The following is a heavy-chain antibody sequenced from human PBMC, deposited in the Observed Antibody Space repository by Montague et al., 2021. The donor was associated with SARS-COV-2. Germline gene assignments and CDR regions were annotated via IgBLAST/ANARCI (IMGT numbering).Heavy chain of an antibody. CDR3: AKVVGGHDTFDI. V-gene: IGHV4-38-2*02. J-gene: IGHJ3*02. D-gene: IGHD2-15*01. Sequence: SETLSLTCTVSGYSISTGYYWGWIRQPPGKGLEWIGTIYHSGSTYFNPSLKSRVTISVDTSKNQFSLNLSSVTAADTAVYYCAKVVGGHDTFDIWGRGTMVTVSS. CDR2: IYHSGST. CDR1: GYSISTGYY.